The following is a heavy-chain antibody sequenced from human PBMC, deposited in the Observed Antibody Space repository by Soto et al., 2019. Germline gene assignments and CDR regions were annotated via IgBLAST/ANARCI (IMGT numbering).Heavy chain of an antibody. J-gene: IGHJ4*02. CDR3: ATSYDSSGYDY. D-gene: IGHD3-22*01. V-gene: IGHV3-23*01. CDR1: GFTFSSYA. Sequence: EVQLLESGGGLVQPGGSLRLSCADSGFTFSSYAMSWVRQAPGKGLEWVSALRGSGISTYYADTVKGRFTISRDNSRNTLYLQMNSLRAEDTAVYYCATSYDSSGYDYWGQGTLVTVSS. CDR2: LRGSGIST.